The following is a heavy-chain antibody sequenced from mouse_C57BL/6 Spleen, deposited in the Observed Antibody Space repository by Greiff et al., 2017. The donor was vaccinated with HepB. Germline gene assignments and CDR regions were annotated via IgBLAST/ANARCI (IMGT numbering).Heavy chain of an antibody. J-gene: IGHJ2*01. V-gene: IGHV1-50*01. CDR3: ARRGYYYFYYY. CDR2: IDPSDSYT. CDR1: GYTFTSYW. Sequence: VQLQQPGAELVKPGASVKLSCKASGYTFTSYWMQWVKQRPGQGLEWIGEIDPSDSYTNYNQKFKGKATLTVDTSSSTAYMQLSSLTSEDSAVYYCARRGYYYFYYYWGQGTTLTVSS. D-gene: IGHD1-1*01.